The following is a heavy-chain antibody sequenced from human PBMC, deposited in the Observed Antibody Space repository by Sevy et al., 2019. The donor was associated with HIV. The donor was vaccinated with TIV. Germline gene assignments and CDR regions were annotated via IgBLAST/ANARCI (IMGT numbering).Heavy chain of an antibody. V-gene: IGHV1-69*13. CDR1: GGTFSSYA. Sequence: ASVKVSCKASGGTFSSYAISWVRQAPGQGLEWMGGIIPIFGTANYAQKFQGRVTITADESTSTAYMELSSLRSEDTAVYYCARGSFWQQLAIQRRNSNVSSWFDPWGQGTLVTVSS. CDR2: IIPIFGTA. D-gene: IGHD6-13*01. J-gene: IGHJ5*02. CDR3: ARGSFWQQLAIQRRNSNVSSWFDP.